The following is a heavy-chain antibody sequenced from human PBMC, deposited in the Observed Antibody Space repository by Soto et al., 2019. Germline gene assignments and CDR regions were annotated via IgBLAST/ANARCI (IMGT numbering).Heavy chain of an antibody. J-gene: IGHJ3*02. Sequence: SETLSLTCAIYGASLGGFHWTWLRQAPGKGLEWIGELIHGGSTNYNPSLKSRVSFSLDTSKNQFSLHLMSVTAAETAADYCGRSPLGYDYVRQTWREVGDSFDIWGRGTMVTVSS. CDR1: GASLGGFH. V-gene: IGHV4-34*12. CDR3: GRSPLGYDYVRQTWREVGDSFDI. CDR2: LIHGGST. D-gene: IGHD3-16*01.